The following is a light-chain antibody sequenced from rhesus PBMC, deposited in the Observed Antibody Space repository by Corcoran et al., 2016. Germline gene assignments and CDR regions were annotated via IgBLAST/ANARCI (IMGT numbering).Light chain of an antibody. J-gene: IGKJ1*01. CDR2: EAS. CDR3: QHGYGTPWT. V-gene: IGKV1-74*01. CDR1: ENVNSF. Sequence: DIQMTQSPSSLSASVGDRVTITCRASENVNSFLNWYQQKPGKAPKLLIYEASTLRRGVPSRFSGSGTGTDYTFTISSLQPEDVATYYCQHGYGTPWTFGQGTKVEIK.